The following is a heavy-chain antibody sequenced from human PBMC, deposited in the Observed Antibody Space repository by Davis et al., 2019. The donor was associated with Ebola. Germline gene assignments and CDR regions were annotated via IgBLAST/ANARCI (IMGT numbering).Heavy chain of an antibody. CDR2: IKSRRDGGTT. Sequence: PGGSLRLSCTASTFSVEDVWVGWVRQAPGMGLEWVARIKSRRDGGTTDYAAPVRGRVFISRDESRNTVYLQMNSLGIEDTAVYFCTTDRGIAIRPLFDSWGQGTLVTVSS. CDR3: TTDRGIAIRPLFDS. D-gene: IGHD6-13*01. J-gene: IGHJ4*02. CDR1: TFSVEDVW. V-gene: IGHV3-15*01.